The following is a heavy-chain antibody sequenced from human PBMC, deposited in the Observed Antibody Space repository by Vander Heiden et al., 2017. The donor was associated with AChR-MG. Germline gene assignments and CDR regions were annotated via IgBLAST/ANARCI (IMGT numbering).Heavy chain of an antibody. CDR1: GGPFSSYA. CDR3: ARTVATILLYYFDD. CDR2: SIPIFGTA. D-gene: IGHD4-17*01. J-gene: IGHJ4*02. Sequence: QVQLVQSGAEVKKPGSSVKVSCKASGGPFSSYAISWGRKAPGQGLEWMGGSIPIFGTANYAQKGQGRVTITADESTSTAYMELSSLRAEDTAVYYWARTVATILLYYFDDWGQGTLVTVSS. V-gene: IGHV1-69*01.